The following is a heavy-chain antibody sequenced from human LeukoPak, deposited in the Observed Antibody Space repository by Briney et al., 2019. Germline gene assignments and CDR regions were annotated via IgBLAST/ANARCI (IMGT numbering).Heavy chain of an antibody. J-gene: IGHJ4*02. V-gene: IGHV3-74*01. CDR2: INNDDGRST. CDR1: GFTFSSYS. CDR3: ARGGTAALDY. Sequence: GGSLRLSCAASGFTFSSYSMNWVRQAPGKGLVWVSRINNDDGRSTTYADSVKGRFTISRDNARNTVYLQMNSLRAEDTAVYYCARGGTAALDYWGQGTLVSVSS. D-gene: IGHD6-13*01.